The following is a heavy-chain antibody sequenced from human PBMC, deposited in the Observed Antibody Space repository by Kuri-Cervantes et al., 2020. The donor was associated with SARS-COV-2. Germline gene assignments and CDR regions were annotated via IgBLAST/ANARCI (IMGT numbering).Heavy chain of an antibody. Sequence: GGSLRLSCAAFGFTFSSYGMHWVRQAPGKGLEWVAFIRYDGSNKYYADSVKGRFTISRDNSKNTLYLQMNSLRAEDTAVYYCARDLAVGVGILWFGELLYPWYFDYWGQGTLVTVSS. CDR1: GFTFSSYG. CDR3: ARDLAVGVGILWFGELLYPWYFDY. J-gene: IGHJ4*02. V-gene: IGHV3-30*02. D-gene: IGHD3-10*01. CDR2: IRYDGSNK.